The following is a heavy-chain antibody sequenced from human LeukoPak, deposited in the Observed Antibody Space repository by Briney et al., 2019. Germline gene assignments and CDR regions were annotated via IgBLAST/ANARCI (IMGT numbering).Heavy chain of an antibody. Sequence: SETLSLTCTVSGGSISSYYWSWIRQPPGKGLEWIGYIYYSGSTNYNPSLKSRVTISLDTSKSQFSLKLSSVIAADTAVYYCVRAVGPVGGYDSPWGQGTLVTVSS. CDR1: GGSISSYY. D-gene: IGHD5-12*01. V-gene: IGHV4-59*01. J-gene: IGHJ5*02. CDR3: VRAVGPVGGYDSP. CDR2: IYYSGST.